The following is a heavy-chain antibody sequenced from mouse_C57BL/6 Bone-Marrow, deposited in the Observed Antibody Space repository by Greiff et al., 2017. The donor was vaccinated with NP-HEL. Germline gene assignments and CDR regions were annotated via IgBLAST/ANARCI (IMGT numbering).Heavy chain of an antibody. CDR3: ARSIYYDYADDPFYAMDY. D-gene: IGHD2-4*01. J-gene: IGHJ4*01. CDR2: IRNKANGYTT. Sequence: DVKLVESGGGLVQPGGSLSLSCAASGFTFTDYYMSWVRQPPGKALEWLGFIRNKANGYTTEYSASVKGRFTNSRDNSQSILYLQMNALRAEDSATYYCARSIYYDYADDPFYAMDYWGQGTSVTVSS. CDR1: GFTFTDYY. V-gene: IGHV7-3*01.